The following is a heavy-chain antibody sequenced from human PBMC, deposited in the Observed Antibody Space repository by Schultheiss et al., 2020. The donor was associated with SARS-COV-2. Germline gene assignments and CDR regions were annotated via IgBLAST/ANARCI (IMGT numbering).Heavy chain of an antibody. D-gene: IGHD3-22*01. CDR1: GFTFSGSA. J-gene: IGHJ4*02. Sequence: GGSLRLSCAASGFTFSGSAMHWVRQASGKGLEWVGRIRSKANSYATAYAASVKGRFTISRDDSKNTAYLQMNSLKTEDTAVYYCTTDPGYYYDSSGYYSDYWGQGTLVTVSS. V-gene: IGHV3-73*01. CDR2: IRSKANSYAT. CDR3: TTDPGYYYDSSGYYSDY.